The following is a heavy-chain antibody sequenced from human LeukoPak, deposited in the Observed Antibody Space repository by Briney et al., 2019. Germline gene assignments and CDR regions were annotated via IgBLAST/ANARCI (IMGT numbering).Heavy chain of an antibody. CDR3: AKDKPRRTVDTVLLDY. Sequence: GGSLRLSCAASGFTFDDYAMHWVRHAPGKGLEWVSGISWNSGSIGYADSVKGRFTISRDNAKNSLYLQMNSLRAEDTALYYCAKDKPRRTVDTVLLDYWGQGTLVTVSS. CDR1: GFTFDDYA. CDR2: ISWNSGSI. V-gene: IGHV3-9*01. J-gene: IGHJ4*02. D-gene: IGHD6-25*01.